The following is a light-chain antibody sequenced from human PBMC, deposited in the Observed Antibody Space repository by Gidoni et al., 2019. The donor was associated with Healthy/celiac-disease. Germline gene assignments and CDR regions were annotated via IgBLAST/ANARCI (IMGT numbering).Light chain of an antibody. Sequence: SYALTPPPSVSVSPGQTARITCFGDALPKQYAYWYQQKPGQAPVLVIYKDTERPSGIPERFSGSSAGTTVTLTISGVQAEDEADYYCQSADSSGTYRVFGGGTKLTVL. CDR1: ALPKQY. J-gene: IGLJ3*02. V-gene: IGLV3-25*03. CDR3: QSADSSGTYRV. CDR2: KDT.